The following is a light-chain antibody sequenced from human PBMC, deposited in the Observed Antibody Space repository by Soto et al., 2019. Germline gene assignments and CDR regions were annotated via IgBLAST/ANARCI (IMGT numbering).Light chain of an antibody. CDR1: SSDVGGYNY. V-gene: IGLV2-14*01. CDR2: DVS. J-gene: IGLJ2*01. CDR3: SSYTISSTVL. Sequence: QSALTQPASVSGSPGQSITISCTGTSSDVGGYNYVSWYLQHPGKAPKLMIYDVSNRPSGVSNRFSGSKSGNTASLTISGLQAEDEADYYCSSYTISSTVLFGGGTKVTVL.